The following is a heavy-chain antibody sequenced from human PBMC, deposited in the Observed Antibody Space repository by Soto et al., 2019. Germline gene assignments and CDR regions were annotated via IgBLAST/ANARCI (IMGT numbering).Heavy chain of an antibody. J-gene: IGHJ4*02. CDR2: IYHSGST. CDR1: GGSISSSNW. Sequence: SETLCLTCAVAGGSISSSNWRSWVRQPTGKGMEGKGEIYHSGSTNYNPSLKRRVTISVDKSKNQFSLKLSSVTAADTAVYYCARGQTYRGSYPYFAFWGQGTLVTVSS. D-gene: IGHD1-26*01. V-gene: IGHV4-4*02. CDR3: ARGQTYRGSYPYFAF.